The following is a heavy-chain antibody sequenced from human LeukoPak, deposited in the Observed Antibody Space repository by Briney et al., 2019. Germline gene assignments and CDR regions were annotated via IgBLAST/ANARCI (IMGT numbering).Heavy chain of an antibody. CDR3: ARHPNSNWDY. V-gene: IGHV3-7*03. CDR2: INEGGNEK. Sequence: GGSLRLSCAASGFTFRNYWMSWVRQVPGKGLEWVVNINEGGNEKNYVDSVKGRFTASRGNAQNSLYLQMNSLRVEDTAVYYCARHPNSNWDYWGQGTLVTVSS. CDR1: GFTFRNYW. J-gene: IGHJ4*02. D-gene: IGHD6-13*01.